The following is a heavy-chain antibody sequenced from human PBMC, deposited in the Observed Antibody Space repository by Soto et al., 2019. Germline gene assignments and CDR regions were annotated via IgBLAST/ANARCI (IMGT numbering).Heavy chain of an antibody. CDR1: GYIFTSYA. V-gene: IGHV1-3*04. J-gene: IGHJ4*02. Sequence: GASVKVSCKASGYIFTSYAMRWVRQAPGQRLEWLGWINTGNGDTKYSQNFQGRVTITRDTSANTAYMELSSLRSGDTAVYYCARVPGLYSSGWYFDYWGQGTLVTVSS. CDR3: ARVPGLYSSGWYFDY. D-gene: IGHD6-19*01. CDR2: INTGNGDT.